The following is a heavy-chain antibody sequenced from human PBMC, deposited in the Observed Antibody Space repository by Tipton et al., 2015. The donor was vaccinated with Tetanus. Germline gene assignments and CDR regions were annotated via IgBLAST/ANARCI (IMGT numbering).Heavy chain of an antibody. CDR2: IHYTGTT. Sequence: LRLSCTVSGGSMRTSHSWGWLRQPPGKGLEWIGSIHYTGTTLYSPSLESRVTMSVDTSKNQFSLKVRSVTAADTAVYYCSRQGDLLDRDSWGQGTLVTVSS. V-gene: IGHV4-39*01. J-gene: IGHJ4*02. D-gene: IGHD1-26*01. CDR1: GGSMRTSHS. CDR3: SRQGDLLDRDS.